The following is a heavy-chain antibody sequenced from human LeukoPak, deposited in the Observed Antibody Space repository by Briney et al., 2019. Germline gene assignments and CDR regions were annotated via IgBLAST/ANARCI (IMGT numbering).Heavy chain of an antibody. Sequence: SETLSLTCTVSGGSISGYYWSWIRQPPGKGLEWIGYIYYSGSTNYNPSLKSRVTISVDMSKNQFFLKLSSVTAADTAVYYCARRGGSQYSSSWYSYYNGMDVWGQGTTVTVSS. CDR1: GGSISGYY. CDR3: ARRGGSQYSSSWYSYYNGMDV. V-gene: IGHV4-59*08. CDR2: IYYSGST. D-gene: IGHD6-13*01. J-gene: IGHJ6*02.